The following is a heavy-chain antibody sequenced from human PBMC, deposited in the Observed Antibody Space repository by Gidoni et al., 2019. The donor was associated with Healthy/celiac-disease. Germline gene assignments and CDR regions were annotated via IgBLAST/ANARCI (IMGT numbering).Heavy chain of an antibody. V-gene: IGHV3-7*01. CDR1: GFTFSRYW. CDR3: VRLRITMIGRLGRWFDP. J-gene: IGHJ5*02. CDR2: IKQDGREG. Sequence: EVQLVEAGGGLVQPGGSLRLSGAASGFTFSRYWMSWVRQAPGKGLEWVANIKQDGREGYYVDSVKGRFTISRDNAQNSLYLQMNSLRAEDTAVYYCVRLRITMIGRLGRWFDPWGQGTLVTVSS. D-gene: IGHD3-22*01.